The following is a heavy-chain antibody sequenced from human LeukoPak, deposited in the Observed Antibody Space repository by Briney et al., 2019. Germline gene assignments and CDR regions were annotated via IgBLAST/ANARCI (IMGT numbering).Heavy chain of an antibody. V-gene: IGHV3-33*01. CDR2: IWYDGSNK. CDR3: AREGVGSGSYYNYYYYYGMDV. D-gene: IGHD3-10*01. J-gene: IGHJ6*02. CDR1: GFTFSSYG. Sequence: GGSLRLSCAASGFTFSSYGMHWVRQAPGNGLEWVAVIWYDGSNKYYADSVKGRFTISGDNSKNTLYLQMNSLRAEDTAVYYCAREGVGSGSYYNYYYYYGMDVWGQGTTVTVSS.